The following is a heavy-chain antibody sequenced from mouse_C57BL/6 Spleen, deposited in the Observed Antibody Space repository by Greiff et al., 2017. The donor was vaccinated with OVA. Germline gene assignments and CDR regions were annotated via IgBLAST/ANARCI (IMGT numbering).Heavy chain of an antibody. Sequence: QVQLQQSGAELVRPGTSVKVSCKASGYAFTNYLIEWVKQRPGQGLEWIGVINPGGGGTNYNEKFKGKATLTADKSSSTAYMQLSSLTSEDSAVYFCARAHRSLYCEFAYWGQGTLVTVSA. CDR2: INPGGGGT. D-gene: IGHD2-4*01. J-gene: IGHJ3*01. CDR3: ARAHRSLYCEFAY. V-gene: IGHV1-54*01. CDR1: GYAFTNYL.